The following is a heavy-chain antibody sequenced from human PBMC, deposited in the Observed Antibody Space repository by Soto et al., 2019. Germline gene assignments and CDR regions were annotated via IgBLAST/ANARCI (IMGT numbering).Heavy chain of an antibody. D-gene: IGHD5-12*01. CDR3: ARISVVAAPHKDDAFDI. CDR1: GFTFSSYW. J-gene: IGHJ3*02. CDR2: INSDGSST. Sequence: GGSLRLSCAASGFTFSSYWMHWVRQAPGKGLVWVSRINSDGSSTSYADSVKGRFTISRDNAKNTLYLQMNSLRAEDTAVYYCARISVVAAPHKDDAFDIWGQGTMVTVSS. V-gene: IGHV3-74*01.